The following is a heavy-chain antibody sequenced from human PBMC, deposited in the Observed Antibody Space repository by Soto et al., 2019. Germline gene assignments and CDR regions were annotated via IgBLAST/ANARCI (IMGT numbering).Heavy chain of an antibody. CDR1: GFTFRSYV. V-gene: IGHV3-23*01. Sequence: EVQLLESGGGLVKPGGSLRLSCAASGFTFRSYVMSLVRQAPGKGVEWLSTITGTGSNTYYADSVRGRFAISRDNSKDTLYLQMDSLGAEDTAVYYCGKMAWLGDLPGHDFWGQGTLVTVSS. J-gene: IGHJ4*02. CDR2: ITGTGSNT. D-gene: IGHD3-10*01. CDR3: GKMAWLGDLPGHDF.